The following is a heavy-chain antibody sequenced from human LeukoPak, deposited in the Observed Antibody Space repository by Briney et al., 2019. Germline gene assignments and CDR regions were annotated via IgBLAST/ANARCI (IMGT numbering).Heavy chain of an antibody. CDR1: GFTFSSYG. CDR3: AKDQSSIRGYYFDY. J-gene: IGHJ4*02. D-gene: IGHD1-14*01. CDR2: ISYDGSNK. Sequence: PGGSLRLSCAASGFTFSSYGMHWVRQAPGKGLEWVAVISYDGSNKYYADSVKGRFTISRDNSKNTLYLQMNSLRAEDTAVYYCAKDQSSIRGYYFDYWGQGTLVTVSS. V-gene: IGHV3-30*18.